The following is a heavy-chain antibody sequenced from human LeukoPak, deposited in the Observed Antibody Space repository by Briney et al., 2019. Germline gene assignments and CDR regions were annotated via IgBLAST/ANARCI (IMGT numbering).Heavy chain of an antibody. D-gene: IGHD3-10*01. J-gene: IGHJ4*02. V-gene: IGHV4-31*03. Sequence: PSETLSLTCTVSGGSISSGGYYWSWIRQHPGKGLEWIGYIYYSGSTYYTPSLKSRLTISVDTSNNQFSLKLNSVTAADPAVYYCARDVYYGSGSYYFAYWGQGTLVTVSS. CDR1: GGSISSGGYY. CDR2: IYYSGST. CDR3: ARDVYYGSGSYYFAY.